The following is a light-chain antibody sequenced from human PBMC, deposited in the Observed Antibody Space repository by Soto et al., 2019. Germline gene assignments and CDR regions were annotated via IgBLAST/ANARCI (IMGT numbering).Light chain of an antibody. CDR1: QSVLYSSDNKSY. V-gene: IGKV4-1*01. Sequence: DIVMTQSPDSLAVSLGERATINCKSSQSVLYSSDNKSYLAWYQHKPGQPPKLLIYWASTRESGVPDRISGSGSGTDFTLTISSLQAEDVAVYYCQQYYNTPLTFGGGTKVDIK. CDR3: QQYYNTPLT. J-gene: IGKJ4*01. CDR2: WAS.